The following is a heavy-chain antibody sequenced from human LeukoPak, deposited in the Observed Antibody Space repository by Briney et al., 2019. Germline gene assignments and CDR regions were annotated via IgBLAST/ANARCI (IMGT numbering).Heavy chain of an antibody. Sequence: PSETLSLTCTVSGGSISSSSYYWGWIRQPPGKGLEWIGSIYYSGITYYNPSLKSRVTISVDTSNNQFSLKLTSVTAADTAVYFCARPLDTTMVNAFDVWGQGTMVTVSS. CDR2: IYYSGIT. V-gene: IGHV4-39*01. D-gene: IGHD5-18*01. CDR3: ARPLDTTMVNAFDV. J-gene: IGHJ3*01. CDR1: GGSISSSSYY.